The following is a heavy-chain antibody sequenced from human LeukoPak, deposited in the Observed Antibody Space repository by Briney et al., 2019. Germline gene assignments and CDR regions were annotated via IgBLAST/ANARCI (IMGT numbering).Heavy chain of an antibody. CDR3: TTDSGGSGSFRSVNYYYMDV. CDR2: IKSKTDGGTI. CDR1: GFTFSNAW. J-gene: IGHJ6*03. D-gene: IGHD3-10*01. V-gene: IGHV3-15*01. Sequence: GGSLRLSCAASGFTFSNAWMSWVRQAPGKGLEWVGRIKSKTDGGTIDYAAPVKGRFTISRDDSKNTLYLQMNSLKTEDTAVYYRTTDSGGSGSFRSVNYYYMDVWGKGTTVTVSS.